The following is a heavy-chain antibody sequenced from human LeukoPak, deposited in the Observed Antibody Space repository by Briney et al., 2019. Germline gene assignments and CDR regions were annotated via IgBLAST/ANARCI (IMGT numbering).Heavy chain of an antibody. Sequence: SETLSLTCAVYGGSFSGYYWSRIRQPPGKGLEWIGEINHSGSTNYNPSLKSRVTISVDTSQNQFSLKLSSVTAADTAVYYCARGNYGGNSWFYYYYGMDVWGQGTTVTVSS. CDR2: INHSGST. CDR1: GGSFSGYY. V-gene: IGHV4-34*01. CDR3: ARGNYGGNSWFYYYYGMDV. D-gene: IGHD4-23*01. J-gene: IGHJ6*02.